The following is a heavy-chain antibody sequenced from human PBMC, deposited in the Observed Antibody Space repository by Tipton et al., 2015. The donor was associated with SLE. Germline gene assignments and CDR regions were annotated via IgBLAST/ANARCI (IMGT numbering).Heavy chain of an antibody. CDR1: GFTFDNVW. CDR2: IKGKIGGGTI. V-gene: IGHV3-15*01. Sequence: SLRLSCTASGFTFDNVWMSWVRQAPGKGLEWIGLIKGKIGGGTIDYAAPVKDRFTISRDDSKNTLYLQMNRLRVEDTAVYYCAATPGSMFGGWLDPWGQGTLVTVSS. D-gene: IGHD3-10*02. CDR3: AATPGSMFGGWLDP. J-gene: IGHJ5*02.